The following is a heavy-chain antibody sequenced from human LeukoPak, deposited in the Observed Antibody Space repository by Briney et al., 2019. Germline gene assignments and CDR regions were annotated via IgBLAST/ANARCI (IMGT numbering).Heavy chain of an antibody. CDR2: ISWNSGSI. CDR1: GFTFDDYA. CDR3: AKRGNPAVGHHYLDV. Sequence: GRSLRLSCAASGFTFDDYAMHWVRQAPGKGLEWVSGISWNSGSIGYADSVKGRFTISRDNSKNTLYLQMNSLSAEDTAVYYCAKRGNPAVGHHYLDVWGKGTTVSVSS. V-gene: IGHV3-9*01. J-gene: IGHJ6*03. D-gene: IGHD2-2*01.